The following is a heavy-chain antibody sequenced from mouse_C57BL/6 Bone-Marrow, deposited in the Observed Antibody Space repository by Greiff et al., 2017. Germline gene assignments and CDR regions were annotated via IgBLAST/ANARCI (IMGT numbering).Heavy chain of an antibody. Sequence: VQLQQPGAELVRPGTSVKLSCKASGYTFTSYWMHWVKQRPGQGLEWIGVIDPSDSYTNYNQKFKGKATLTVDTSSSTAYMHLSSLTSEDSAVYYCARYSSWFAYGGQGTLVTVSA. CDR2: IDPSDSYT. V-gene: IGHV1-59*01. CDR1: GYTFTSYW. CDR3: ARYSSWFAY. J-gene: IGHJ3*01.